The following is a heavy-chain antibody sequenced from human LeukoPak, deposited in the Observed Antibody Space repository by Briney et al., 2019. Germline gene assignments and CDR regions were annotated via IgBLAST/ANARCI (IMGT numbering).Heavy chain of an antibody. CDR3: ASVSGHYQADGY. V-gene: IGHV1-2*02. J-gene: IGHJ4*02. D-gene: IGHD1-26*01. CDR1: GYSFTDFY. Sequence: GASVKVSFKASGYSFTDFYVHWVRQAPGQGLEWMGWINPESGDTKYAQRFQCRVTMTRDPSITTAYMDLSRLRYDDTVVYYCASVSGHYQADGYWGQGTLVTVSS. CDR2: INPESGDT.